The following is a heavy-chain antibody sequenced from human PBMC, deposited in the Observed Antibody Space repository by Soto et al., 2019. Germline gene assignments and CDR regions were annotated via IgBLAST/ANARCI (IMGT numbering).Heavy chain of an antibody. CDR2: ISAYNGNT. V-gene: IGHV1-18*01. CDR3: ARDLIAARPGWFDP. CDR1: GYTFSSYG. Sequence: GASVKVSCKASGYTFSSYGINWVRQAPGQGLEWMGWISAYNGNTKFAQRLQGRVTMTTDTSTSTAYMELRSLRSDDTAMYYCARDLIAARPGWFDPWGQGTLVTVS. D-gene: IGHD6-6*01. J-gene: IGHJ5*02.